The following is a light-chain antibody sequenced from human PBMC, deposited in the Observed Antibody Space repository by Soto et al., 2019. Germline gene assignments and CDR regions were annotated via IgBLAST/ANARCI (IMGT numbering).Light chain of an antibody. CDR3: QQYGDSPQT. V-gene: IGKV3-20*01. CDR1: QSVGSS. CDR2: GAS. J-gene: IGKJ1*01. Sequence: EIVLTQSPGTLSLSPGERATLSCRASQSVGSSLSWYQQKPGQAPRLLFYGASNRATAIPDRFSGSGFGTDFTLTITRLEPEDVAVYYWQQYGDSPQTFGPGTKVEI.